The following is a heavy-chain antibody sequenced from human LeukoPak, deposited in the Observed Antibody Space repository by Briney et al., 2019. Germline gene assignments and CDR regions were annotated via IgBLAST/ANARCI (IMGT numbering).Heavy chain of an antibody. CDR2: INHSGST. Sequence: SETLSLTCAVYGGSFSGYYWSWIRQPPGKGLEWIGEINHSGSTNYNPSLKSRVTISVDTSKNQFSLKLSSVTAADTAVYYCVRGRGYSRGYFDYWGQGTLVTVSS. CDR3: VRGRGYSRGYFDY. J-gene: IGHJ4*02. CDR1: GGSFSGYY. V-gene: IGHV4-34*01. D-gene: IGHD5-18*01.